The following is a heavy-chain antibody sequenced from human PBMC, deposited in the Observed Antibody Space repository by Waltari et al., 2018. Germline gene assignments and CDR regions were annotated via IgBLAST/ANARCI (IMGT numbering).Heavy chain of an antibody. D-gene: IGHD3-16*01. CDR3: ARGWLQVAPPVYYYMDV. J-gene: IGHJ6*04. Sequence: QVQLQQWGTRLVKPSETLSLTCAVYGGAFSGYYWSWIRQVPGKGLEWLGEINHNASPDYNPSLTSRLTISIDTVKSQFSLRLDSVTATDTGVYYCARGWLQVAPPVYYYMDVWDKGTAVTVSS. CDR2: INHNASP. CDR1: GGAFSGYY. V-gene: IGHV4-34*01.